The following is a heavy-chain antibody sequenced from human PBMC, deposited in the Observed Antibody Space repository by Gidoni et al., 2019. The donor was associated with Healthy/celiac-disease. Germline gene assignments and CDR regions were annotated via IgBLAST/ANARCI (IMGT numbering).Heavy chain of an antibody. Sequence: EVQLVESGGGLVQPGRSLRLSCAASGFTFDDYAMNWVRQAPGKGLEWVSGISWNSGSIGYADSVKGRFTISRDNAKNSLYLQMNSLRAEDTALYYCAKGGGIIAAAGTDYWGQGTLVTVSS. J-gene: IGHJ4*02. CDR1: GFTFDDYA. CDR3: AKGGGIIAAAGTDY. D-gene: IGHD6-13*01. CDR2: ISWNSGSI. V-gene: IGHV3-9*01.